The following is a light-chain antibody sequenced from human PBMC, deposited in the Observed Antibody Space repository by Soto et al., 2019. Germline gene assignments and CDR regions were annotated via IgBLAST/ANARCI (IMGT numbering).Light chain of an antibody. J-gene: IGLJ2*01. V-gene: IGLV2-14*01. Sequence: QSVLAQPASVTGSLGQSIAISCTGTSGDIGVYNYVSWYQQHPGKAPKLLIFDVRNRPSGVSDRFSGSKSGNTASLSISGLQAEDEADYYCTTYTATNTRVVFGGGTKVTVL. CDR1: SGDIGVYNY. CDR3: TTYTATNTRVV. CDR2: DVR.